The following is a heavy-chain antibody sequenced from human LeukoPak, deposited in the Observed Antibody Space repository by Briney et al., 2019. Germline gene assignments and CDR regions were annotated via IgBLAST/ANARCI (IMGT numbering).Heavy chain of an antibody. CDR2: IYYSGST. CDR1: GGSISSGDYY. CDR3: ARTHIKVRGVRVYYYGMDV. Sequence: SQTLSLTCTVSGGSISSGDYYWSWIRQPPGKGLEWIGYIYYSGSTYYNPSLKSRVTISVDTSKNQFSLKLSSVTAADTAVYYCARTHIKVRGVRVYYYGMDVWGQGTTVTVSS. D-gene: IGHD3-10*01. V-gene: IGHV4-30-4*01. J-gene: IGHJ6*02.